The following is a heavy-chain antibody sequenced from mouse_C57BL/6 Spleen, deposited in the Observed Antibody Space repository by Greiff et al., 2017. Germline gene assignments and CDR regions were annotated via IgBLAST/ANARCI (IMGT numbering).Heavy chain of an antibody. J-gene: IGHJ3*01. D-gene: IGHD2-4*01. CDR1: GYTFTSYW. CDR3: AILRRHYDYAWFAD. V-gene: IGHV1-52*01. Sequence: QVHVKQPGAELVRPGSSVKLSCKASGYTFTSYWMQWVKQRPIQGLEWIGNIDPSDSGTHYNQKFKDKATLTVDKSSSTAYMQLISLTSEDSAVYYGAILRRHYDYAWFADWGQGTLVTVSS. CDR2: IDPSDSGT.